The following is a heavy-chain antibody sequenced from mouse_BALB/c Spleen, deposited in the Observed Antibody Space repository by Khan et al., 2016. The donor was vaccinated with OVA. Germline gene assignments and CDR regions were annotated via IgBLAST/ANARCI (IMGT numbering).Heavy chain of an antibody. V-gene: IGHV1S81*02. CDR3: ASLLISFDY. Sequence: QVQLQQSGAELVNPGASVNLSCKASGYTLTSYWMHWVKQRPGQGLEWIGEINPSNGRTNYNEKFKSKATLTVDKSSSTAYMQLSSPTSEDSAVYYCASLLISFDYWGQGTTLTVSS. CDR1: GYTLTSYW. CDR2: INPSNGRT. J-gene: IGHJ2*01. D-gene: IGHD2-1*01.